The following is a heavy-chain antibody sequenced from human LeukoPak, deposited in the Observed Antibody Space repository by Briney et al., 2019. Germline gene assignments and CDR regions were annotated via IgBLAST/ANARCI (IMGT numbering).Heavy chain of an antibody. D-gene: IGHD6-13*01. CDR2: ISSSSGHI. CDR3: ARAIAAAGNY. J-gene: IGHJ4*02. CDR1: GFTFSTFS. Sequence: GGSLRLSCAGSGFTFSTFSMNWVRQAPGKGLEWVASISSSSGHIYYADPVRGRFTISRDSAKNSTYLQMNSLRVEDTAIYYCARAIAAAGNYWGQGTLVTVSS. V-gene: IGHV3-21*01.